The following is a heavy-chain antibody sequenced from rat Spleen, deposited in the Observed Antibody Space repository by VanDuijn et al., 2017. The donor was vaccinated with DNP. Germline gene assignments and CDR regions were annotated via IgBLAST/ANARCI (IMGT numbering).Heavy chain of an antibody. V-gene: IGHV2-41*01. CDR1: GFSLTSYY. J-gene: IGHJ2*01. CDR3: ARDRRGYFDY. Sequence: QVQLKESGPGLVQPSQTLSLTCTVAGFSLTSYYVHWVRQPPGKDLEWMGVIWNTGATQFNSALKSRLRISKDTSKSQVFLKMNSLQTEDTATYYCARDRRGYFDYWGQGAMVTVSS. D-gene: IGHD1-11*01. CDR2: IWNTGAT.